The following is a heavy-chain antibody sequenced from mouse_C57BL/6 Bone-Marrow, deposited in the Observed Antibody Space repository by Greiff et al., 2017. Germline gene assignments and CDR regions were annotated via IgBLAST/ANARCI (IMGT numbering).Heavy chain of an antibody. CDR1: GYSFTGYY. Sequence: EVQLQQSGPELVTPGASVKISCKASGYSFTGYYMNWVKQSPEKSLEWIGEINPSTGGTTYNQKFKAKATLTVDKSSSTAYMQLKSLTSEDSAVYYCARSSLPPYYFDYWGQGTTRTVSS. CDR3: ARSSLPPYYFDY. J-gene: IGHJ2*01. CDR2: INPSTGGT. V-gene: IGHV1-42*01. D-gene: IGHD6-1*01.